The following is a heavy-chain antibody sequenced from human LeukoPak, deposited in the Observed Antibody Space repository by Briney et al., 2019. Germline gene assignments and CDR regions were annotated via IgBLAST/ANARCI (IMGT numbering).Heavy chain of an antibody. CDR3: ARDRAANQDWVEFDP. CDR2: IRDSGEA. CDR1: GFRVSGYY. J-gene: IGHJ5*02. Sequence: GGSLRLSCAVSGFRVSGYYMSWVRQAPGKGPEWVGLIRDSGEAFYADFARGRFAISRDESENTLYLQMNSLRVEDTAVYFCARDRAANQDWVEFDPWGQGTPVIVSS. D-gene: IGHD3/OR15-3a*01. V-gene: IGHV3-66*03.